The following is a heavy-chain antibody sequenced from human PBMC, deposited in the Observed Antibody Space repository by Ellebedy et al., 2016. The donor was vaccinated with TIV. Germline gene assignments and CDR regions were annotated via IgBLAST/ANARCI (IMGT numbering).Heavy chain of an antibody. V-gene: IGHV3-7*01. Sequence: GESLKISCAASGFTFSTYWMSWVRQAPGKGLEWVANIKQDGSEKYYVDSVKGRFTISRDNAKNSLYLQMNSLRAEDTAVYYCARDLAGYSSGWYVFDYWGQGTLVTVSS. CDR1: GFTFSTYW. J-gene: IGHJ4*02. CDR3: ARDLAGYSSGWYVFDY. CDR2: IKQDGSEK. D-gene: IGHD6-19*01.